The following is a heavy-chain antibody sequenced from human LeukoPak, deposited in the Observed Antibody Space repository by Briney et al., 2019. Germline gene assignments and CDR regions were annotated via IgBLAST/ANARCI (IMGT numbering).Heavy chain of an antibody. Sequence: GGSLRLSCAASGFSFRSYGMNWVRQAPGKGLEWVAVINDGGVHTFYADSVKGGFTLSRDNSRNTLFLQMNSLRAEDTALYYCARSLKWNLVGFDYWGQGALVTVSS. CDR3: ARSLKWNLVGFDY. J-gene: IGHJ4*02. D-gene: IGHD1-1*01. CDR2: INDGGVHT. V-gene: IGHV3-23*01. CDR1: GFSFRSYG.